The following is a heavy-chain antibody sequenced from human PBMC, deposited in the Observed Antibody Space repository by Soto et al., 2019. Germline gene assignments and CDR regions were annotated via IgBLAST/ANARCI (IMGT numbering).Heavy chain of an antibody. V-gene: IGHV3-30*18. J-gene: IGHJ4*02. D-gene: IGHD2-21*02. CDR1: GFTFSSYG. CDR3: AKSQWAYCGGDCYSPFDY. CDR2: ISYDGSNK. Sequence: QVQLVESGGGVVQPGRSLRLSCAASGFTFSSYGMHWVRQAPGKGLEWVAVISYDGSNKYYADSVKGRFTISRDNSKNTLYLQMNRLRAEDTAVYYCAKSQWAYCGGDCYSPFDYWGQGTLVTVSS.